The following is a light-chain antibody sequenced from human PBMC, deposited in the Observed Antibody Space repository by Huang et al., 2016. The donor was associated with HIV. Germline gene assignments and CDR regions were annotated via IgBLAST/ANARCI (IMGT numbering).Light chain of an antibody. Sequence: DIQMTQSPSTLSASVGDRVTITCRASQTVTWWLAWYQQKPGKAPKVLLYRASNLQSGVPSRFMGSGSGTEFTLTISSLQPDDFATYYCQQYNTYPWTFGQGTKVEIK. CDR2: RAS. CDR3: QQYNTYPWT. V-gene: IGKV1-5*03. CDR1: QTVTWW. J-gene: IGKJ1*01.